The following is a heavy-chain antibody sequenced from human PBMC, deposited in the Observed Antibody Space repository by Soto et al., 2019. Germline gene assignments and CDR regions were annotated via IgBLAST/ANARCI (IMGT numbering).Heavy chain of an antibody. CDR3: ARYFSDGAGFSQY. V-gene: IGHV4-59*08. CDR2: IYYSGST. CDR1: GGSISNYY. Sequence: PSETLPLTYTVAGGSISNYYWSWIRQHPGKGLEWIGYIYYSGSTNYNPSLKSRVTISVDTSKNQFSLKLSSVTAADTAVYYLARYFSDGAGFSQYWGKGTLVPVS. D-gene: IGHD3-10*01. J-gene: IGHJ1*01.